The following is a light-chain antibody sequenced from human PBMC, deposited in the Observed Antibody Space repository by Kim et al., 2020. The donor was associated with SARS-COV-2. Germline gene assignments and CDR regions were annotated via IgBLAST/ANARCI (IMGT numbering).Light chain of an antibody. Sequence: SYELTQPPSVSVSSGQTAKITCSGDKLGNKYICWYQQKPGQSPVLVISQDTKRPSGVPERFSGSNSGNTATLTISGTQAMDEADYYCQAWDSTTVVFGGG. CDR2: QDT. CDR1: KLGNKY. V-gene: IGLV3-1*01. CDR3: QAWDSTTVV. J-gene: IGLJ2*01.